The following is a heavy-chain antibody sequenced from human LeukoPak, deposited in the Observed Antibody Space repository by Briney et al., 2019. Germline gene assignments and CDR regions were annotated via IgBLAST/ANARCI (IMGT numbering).Heavy chain of an antibody. CDR2: IYYSGGT. J-gene: IGHJ4*02. D-gene: IGHD3-16*01. Sequence: SETLSLTCTVSGGSISSYYWSWIRQPPGKGLEWIGYIYYSGGTNYNPSLKSRVTISVDTSKNQFSLKLSSVTAADTAVYYCARGSLGDFDYWGQGTLVTVSS. V-gene: IGHV4-59*01. CDR3: ARGSLGDFDY. CDR1: GGSISSYY.